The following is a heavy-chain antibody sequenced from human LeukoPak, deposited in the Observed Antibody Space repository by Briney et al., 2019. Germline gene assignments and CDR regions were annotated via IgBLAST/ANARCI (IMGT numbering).Heavy chain of an antibody. CDR3: ARECSGGSCYPDGAFDS. Sequence: PSETLTLTCTASGGSISSYYWSWIRQPPGKVLEWIGFISYSGSTKYNPSFKSRVTISVDTSKNQFSLKLSSVTAADTAVYYCARECSGGSCYPDGAFDSWGQGTMVTVSS. CDR2: ISYSGST. CDR1: GGSISSYY. J-gene: IGHJ3*02. D-gene: IGHD2-15*01. V-gene: IGHV4-59*01.